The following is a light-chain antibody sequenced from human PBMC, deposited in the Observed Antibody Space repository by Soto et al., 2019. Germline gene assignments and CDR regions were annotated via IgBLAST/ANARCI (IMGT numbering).Light chain of an antibody. Sequence: DIHITQSPSSLTASVGDRVTITCQASRDISNYLNWYQQKPGKAPKLLIYDASNLETGVPSRFSGSGSGTDFTFTISSLQPEDIATYYCQQYDNLPLTFGGGTRLEI. CDR1: RDISNY. CDR3: QQYDNLPLT. CDR2: DAS. V-gene: IGKV1-33*01. J-gene: IGKJ5*01.